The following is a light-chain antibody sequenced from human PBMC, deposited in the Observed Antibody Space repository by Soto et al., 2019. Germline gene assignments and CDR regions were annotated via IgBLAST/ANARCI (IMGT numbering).Light chain of an antibody. CDR2: SNN. J-gene: IGLJ1*01. CDR1: SSNIGSNT. CDR3: AAWDDSLNAFYV. V-gene: IGLV1-44*01. Sequence: QSVLTQPPSASGIPGQRVTISCSGSSSNIGSNTVNWYQQLPGTAPKLLIYSNNQRPSGVPDRFSGSKSGTSASLAISGLQSEDEADYYCAAWDDSLNAFYVFGTGTKVTV.